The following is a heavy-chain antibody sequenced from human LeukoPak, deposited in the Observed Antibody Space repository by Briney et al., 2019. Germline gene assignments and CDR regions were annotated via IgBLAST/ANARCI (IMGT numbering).Heavy chain of an antibody. CDR1: GFTFSSYA. J-gene: IGHJ6*03. D-gene: IGHD3-10*02. CDR3: ARSLRVRGVPDYMDV. Sequence: GGSLRLSCAASGFTFSSYAMSWVRQAPGKGLEWVSAISGSGGSTYYADSVKGRFTISRDNSKNTQYLQMNSLRAEDTAVYYCARSLRVRGVPDYMDVWGKGTTVIISS. V-gene: IGHV3-23*01. CDR2: ISGSGGST.